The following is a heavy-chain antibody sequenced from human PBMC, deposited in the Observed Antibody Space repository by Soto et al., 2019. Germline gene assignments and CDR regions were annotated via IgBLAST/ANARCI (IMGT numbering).Heavy chain of an antibody. CDR1: GASISGFC. J-gene: IGHJ5*02. Sequence: ETLSLTCTVSGASISGFCWSWIRKSAGKGLEWIGRIYATGTTDYNPSLKSRVMMSVDTSKKQFSLKLRSVTAADTAVYYCVRDGTKTLRDWFDPWGQGISVTVSS. D-gene: IGHD1-1*01. V-gene: IGHV4-4*07. CDR2: IYATGTT. CDR3: VRDGTKTLRDWFDP.